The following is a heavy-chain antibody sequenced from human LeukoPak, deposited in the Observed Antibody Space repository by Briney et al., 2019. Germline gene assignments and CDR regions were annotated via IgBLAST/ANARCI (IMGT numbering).Heavy chain of an antibody. V-gene: IGHV4-59*01. CDR1: GGSISSYY. CDR2: IYYSGST. Sequence: SETLSLTCTVSGGSISSYYWSWIRQPPGKGLQWIGYIYYSGSTKYNPSLKSRVTISVDKSNNQFSLKLNSATAADTAVYYCARGTAVVTFNYWGQGTLVTVSS. D-gene: IGHD5-18*01. J-gene: IGHJ4*02. CDR3: ARGTAVVTFNY.